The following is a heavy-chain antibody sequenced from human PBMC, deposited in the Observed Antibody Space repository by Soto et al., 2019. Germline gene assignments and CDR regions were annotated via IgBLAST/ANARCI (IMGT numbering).Heavy chain of an antibody. CDR2: IYWDDDK. CDR3: AHRRRIAAAGTEWIDP. Sequence: QITLKESGPTLGKPTQTLTLTCTFSGFSLSTSGVGVGWIRQPPGKALEWLALIYWDDDKRYSPSLKSRVTITKDTPKNHVVLTQTTMYPLNTPPDYCAHRRRIAAAGTEWIDPWGQGTLVTVSS. J-gene: IGHJ5*02. D-gene: IGHD6-13*01. CDR1: GFSLSTSGVG. V-gene: IGHV2-5*02.